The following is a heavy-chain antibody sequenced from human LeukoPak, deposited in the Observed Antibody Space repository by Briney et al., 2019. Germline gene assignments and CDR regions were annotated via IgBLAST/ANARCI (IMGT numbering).Heavy chain of an antibody. J-gene: IGHJ4*02. D-gene: IGHD6-13*01. CDR3: AREWSSSWYRGSPYFDY. V-gene: IGHV3-7*01. CDR2: IKQDGSEK. CDR1: GFTFSSYW. Sequence: GGSLRLSCAASGFTFSSYWMSWVRQAPGKGREWVANIKQDGSEKNYVDSVKGRFTISRDNAKNSLYLQMNSLRAEDTAVYYCAREWSSSWYRGSPYFDYWGQGTLVTVSS.